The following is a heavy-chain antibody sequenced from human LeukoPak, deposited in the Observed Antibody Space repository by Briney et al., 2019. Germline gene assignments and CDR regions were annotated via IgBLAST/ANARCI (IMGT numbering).Heavy chain of an antibody. V-gene: IGHV1-2*02. CDR1: GYXFTGYY. CDR2: INPNSGGA. D-gene: IGHD3-22*01. Sequence: VASVKVSCKTSGYXFTGYYIQWVRQAPGQGLEWMGWINPNSGGASYVQKFQGRVTMTSDTSISTAYMELSSLRSDDTAVYYCARDSRNYYDSRGGGDEAFDIWGQGTMVTVSS. J-gene: IGHJ3*02. CDR3: ARDSRNYYDSRGGGDEAFDI.